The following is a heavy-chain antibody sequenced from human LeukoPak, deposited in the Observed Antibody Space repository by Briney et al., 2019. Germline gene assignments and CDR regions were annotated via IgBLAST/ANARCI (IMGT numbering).Heavy chain of an antibody. V-gene: IGHV1-69*06. J-gene: IGHJ4*02. Sequence: SLKVSCKASGGTFSSYAISWVRQAPGQGPEWMGRINPSLGTANYAQKFQGRVTITADKSTSTSYIELSSLRPEDTAVYYCARDVMREPSANWGQGALGTVSP. CDR2: INPSLGTA. CDR3: ARDVMREPSAN. D-gene: IGHD1-26*01. CDR1: GGTFSSYA.